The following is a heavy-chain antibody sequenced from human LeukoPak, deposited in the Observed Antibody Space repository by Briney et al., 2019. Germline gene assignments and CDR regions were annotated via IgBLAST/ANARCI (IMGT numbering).Heavy chain of an antibody. CDR2: IHQHGSKE. V-gene: IGHV3-7*03. CDR3: ASRVNPLDY. Sequence: GGSLRLSCAASGFTFDPYTMNWVRQAPGKGLEWVANIHQHGSKENYLDSVKGRFTISRDNAKSSIYLQMNSLRAEDTAIYYCASRVNPLDYWGQGTLVTVSS. D-gene: IGHD3-22*01. CDR1: GFTFDPYT. J-gene: IGHJ4*02.